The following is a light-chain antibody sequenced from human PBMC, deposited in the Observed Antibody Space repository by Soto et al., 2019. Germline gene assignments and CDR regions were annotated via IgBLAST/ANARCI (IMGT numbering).Light chain of an antibody. J-gene: IGKJ2*01. CDR2: GAS. CDR1: QSISSH. Sequence: DLQMTQSPSSLSASVGDRVTITCRASQSISSHLNWYQQKPGKAPMLLMYGASSLQSGVPSRFSGRGSGTDFTLIVSTLQPEDSAVYFCQQSHSAPYTFGQGTKLEIK. V-gene: IGKV1-39*01. CDR3: QQSHSAPYT.